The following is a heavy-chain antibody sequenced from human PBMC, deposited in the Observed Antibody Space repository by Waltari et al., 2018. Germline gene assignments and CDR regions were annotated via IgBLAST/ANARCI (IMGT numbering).Heavy chain of an antibody. V-gene: IGHV4-34*01. J-gene: IGHJ4*02. CDR1: GGSFSGYY. CDR2: INHSGST. CDR3: ARGGTVATPGGYYFDY. Sequence: QVQLQQWGAGLLKPSETLSLTCAVYGGSFSGYYWSWIRQPPGKGLEWIGEINHSGSTNYNPSLKSRVTISVDTSKNQFSLKLSSVTAADTAVYYCARGGTVATPGGYYFDYWGQGTLVTVSS. D-gene: IGHD4-17*01.